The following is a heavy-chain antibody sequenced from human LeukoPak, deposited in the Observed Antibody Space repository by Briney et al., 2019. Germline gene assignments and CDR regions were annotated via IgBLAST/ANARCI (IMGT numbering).Heavy chain of an antibody. CDR3: ARARGYSGYDSDYFDY. V-gene: IGHV1-46*02. J-gene: IGHJ4*02. D-gene: IGHD5-12*01. CDR1: GYTFNSYY. CDR2: INPSSGST. Sequence: ASVKVSCKASGYTFNSYYMHWVRQAPGHGLEWMGIINPSSGSTTYAQKFQGRVAMTRDMTTSTVYMDLSSLRSEDSAVYSCARARGYSGYDSDYFDYWGQGTLVSVSS.